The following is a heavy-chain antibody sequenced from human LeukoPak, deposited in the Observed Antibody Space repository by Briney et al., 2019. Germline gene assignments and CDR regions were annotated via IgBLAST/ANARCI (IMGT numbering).Heavy chain of an antibody. D-gene: IGHD3-9*01. CDR1: GGTFGSYV. CDR2: IIPIFGTA. Sequence: GASVKVSCKASGGTFGSYVISWVRQAPGQGLEWMGRIIPIFGTANYAQKFQGRVTITTDESTSTAYMELSRLRSEDTAVYYCARTINFDDLYYFDYWGQGTLVTVSS. V-gene: IGHV1-69*05. CDR3: ARTINFDDLYYFDY. J-gene: IGHJ4*02.